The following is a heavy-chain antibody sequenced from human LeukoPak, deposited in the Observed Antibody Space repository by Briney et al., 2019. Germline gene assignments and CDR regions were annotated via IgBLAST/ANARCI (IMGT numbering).Heavy chain of an antibody. D-gene: IGHD3-22*01. Sequence: SETLSLTCAVYGGSFSGYYWSWIRQPPGKGLEWIGSIYYSGSTYYNPSLKSRVTISVDTSKNQFSLKLSSVTAADTAVYYCARQDYYDSSGYYSRYYYGMDVWGQGTTVTVSS. CDR2: IYYSGST. J-gene: IGHJ6*02. CDR1: GGSFSGYY. V-gene: IGHV4-34*01. CDR3: ARQDYYDSSGYYSRYYYGMDV.